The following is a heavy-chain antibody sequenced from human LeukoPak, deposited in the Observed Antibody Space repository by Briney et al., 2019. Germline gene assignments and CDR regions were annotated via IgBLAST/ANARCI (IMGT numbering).Heavy chain of an antibody. J-gene: IGHJ4*02. V-gene: IGHV3-49*04. CDR3: TRDQTPYY. Sequence: PGGSLRLTCTTSGFTFGDYAMTWVRQAPGKGLEWVGFIRRKIYGGTPEYAASVKGRFTISRDDSKGIAYLQMNSLKTEDTGVYYCTRDQTPYYWGQGTLVTVSS. CDR1: GFTFGDYA. CDR2: IRRKIYGGTP.